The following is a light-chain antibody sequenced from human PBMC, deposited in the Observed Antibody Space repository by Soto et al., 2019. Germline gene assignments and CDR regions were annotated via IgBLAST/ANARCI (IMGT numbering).Light chain of an antibody. J-gene: IGKJ2*01. CDR3: QQSYSFPRT. V-gene: IGKV1-39*01. CDR1: QSITSY. CDR2: AAS. Sequence: DIQMTQSPSSLSASVGDRVSITCRASQSITSYLNWYQQRPGKAPNLLIYAASALASGVPSRFRGSGSGTTFTLTITRLQPEDFATYYCQQSYSFPRTFGQGTKLEV.